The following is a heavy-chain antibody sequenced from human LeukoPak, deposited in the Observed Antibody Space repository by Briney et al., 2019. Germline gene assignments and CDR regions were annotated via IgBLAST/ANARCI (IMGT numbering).Heavy chain of an antibody. CDR3: AKPTRILYWNDAFDI. J-gene: IGHJ3*02. CDR1: GFTFSSYS. V-gene: IGHV3-23*01. D-gene: IGHD2-8*02. CDR2: ISGSGGST. Sequence: GGSLRLSCAASGFTFSSYSMNWVRQAPGKGLEWVSAISGSGGSTYYADSVKGRFTISRDNSKNTLYLQMNSLRAEDTAVYYCAKPTRILYWNDAFDIWGQGTMVTVSS.